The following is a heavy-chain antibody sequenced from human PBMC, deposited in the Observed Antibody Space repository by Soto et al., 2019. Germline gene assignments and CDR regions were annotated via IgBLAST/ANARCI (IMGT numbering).Heavy chain of an antibody. Sequence: ASVKVSCKASGYTFTKYGIAWVRQAPGQGLEWMGWISPYNGNTVYAQKVEGRVTMTTDTSTTTAYMELKSLRSDDTALYYCARASMVRGVTRDYWGQGTLVTVSS. CDR1: GYTFTKYG. V-gene: IGHV1-18*01. CDR2: ISPYNGNT. D-gene: IGHD3-10*01. J-gene: IGHJ4*02. CDR3: ARASMVRGVTRDY.